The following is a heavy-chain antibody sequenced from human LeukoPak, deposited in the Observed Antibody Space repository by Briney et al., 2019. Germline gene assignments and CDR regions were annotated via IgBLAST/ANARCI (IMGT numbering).Heavy chain of an antibody. CDR2: ISYDGSNK. J-gene: IGHJ6*02. V-gene: IGHV3-30-3*01. CDR3: ARVRYDFWAVDYYYGMDV. CDR1: GFTFSSYA. Sequence: GGSLRLSCAASGFTFSSYAMHWVRQAPGKGLEWVAVISYDGSNKYYADSVKGRFTISRDNSKNTLYLQMNSLRAEDTAVYYCARVRYDFWAVDYYYGMDVWGQGTTVTVSS. D-gene: IGHD3-3*01.